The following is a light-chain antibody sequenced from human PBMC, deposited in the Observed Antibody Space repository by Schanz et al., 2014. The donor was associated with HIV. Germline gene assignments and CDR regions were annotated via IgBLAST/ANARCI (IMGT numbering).Light chain of an antibody. V-gene: IGLV1-44*01. CDR1: GSNIGRNT. J-gene: IGLJ3*02. CDR3: CSYAGTYTWV. Sequence: QSVVTQPPSASGTPGQRVTISCSGSGSNIGRNTVSWYQQFPGTAPKVLIYSDNQRPSGVPDRFSGSKSGNAASLTISGLQSDDEAYYHCCSYAGTYTWVFGGGTQLTVL. CDR2: SDN.